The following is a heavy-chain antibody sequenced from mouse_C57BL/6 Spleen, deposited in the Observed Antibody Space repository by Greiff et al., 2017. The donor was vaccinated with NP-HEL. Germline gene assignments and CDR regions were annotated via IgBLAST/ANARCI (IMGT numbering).Heavy chain of an antibody. CDR1: GFTFSDYG. CDR3: AIDSSGYHY. J-gene: IGHJ4*01. CDR2: ISSGSSTI. Sequence: EVHLVESGGGLVKPGGSLKLSCAASGFTFSDYGMHWVRQAPEKGLEWVAYISSGSSTIYYADTVKGRFTISRDNAKNTLFLQMTSLRSEDTAMYYCAIDSSGYHYWGQGTSVTVSS. D-gene: IGHD3-2*02. V-gene: IGHV5-17*01.